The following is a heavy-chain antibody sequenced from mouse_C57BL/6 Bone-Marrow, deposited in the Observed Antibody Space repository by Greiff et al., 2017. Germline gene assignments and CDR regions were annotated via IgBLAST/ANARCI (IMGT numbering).Heavy chain of an antibody. CDR1: GYTFTSYW. CDR3: ASDGYYVTFLFAY. CDR2: INPSSGYT. V-gene: IGHV1-7*01. Sequence: QMQLKESGAELAKPGASVKLSCKASGYTFTSYWMHWVKQRPGQGLEWIGYINPSSGYTKYNQKFKDKATLTADKSSSTAYMQLSSLTYEDSAVYYCASDGYYVTFLFAYWGQGTLVTVSA. J-gene: IGHJ3*01. D-gene: IGHD2-3*01.